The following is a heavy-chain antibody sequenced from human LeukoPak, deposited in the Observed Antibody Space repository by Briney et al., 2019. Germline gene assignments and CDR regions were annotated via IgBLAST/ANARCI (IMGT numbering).Heavy chain of an antibody. CDR2: IYPGDSDT. CDR3: YAMVRGVPRLND. J-gene: IGHJ4*02. D-gene: IGHD3-10*01. V-gene: IGHV5-51*01. CDR1: GYTFTNDW. Sequence: GESLKISCEASGYTFTNDWIGWVRQMPGKGLEWMGIIYPGDSDTRYSPSFQGQVTISADKSISTAYLQWSSLKASDTAMYYCYAMVRGVPRLNDWGQGTLVTVSS.